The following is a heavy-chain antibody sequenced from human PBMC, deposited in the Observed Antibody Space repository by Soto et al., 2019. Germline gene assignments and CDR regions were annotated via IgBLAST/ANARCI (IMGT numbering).Heavy chain of an antibody. V-gene: IGHV1-46*01. Sequence: QVQLVQSGAEVKKPGASVKVSCKASGYTFTSYYMHWVRQAPGQGLEWMGIINPSGGSTSYAQKFQGRVTMTRDTSPSTVYVELSSLRSEDTAVYYCARDMHLTMVRGVQPMYPPYFYYSGMDVWGQGTTVTVSS. J-gene: IGHJ6*02. CDR2: INPSGGST. CDR3: ARDMHLTMVRGVQPMYPPYFYYSGMDV. CDR1: GYTFTSYY. D-gene: IGHD3-10*01.